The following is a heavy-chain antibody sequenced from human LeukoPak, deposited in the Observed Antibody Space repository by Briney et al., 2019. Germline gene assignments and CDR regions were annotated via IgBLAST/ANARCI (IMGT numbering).Heavy chain of an antibody. Sequence: PGGSLRLSYAASGFTFSSYGMQWVRQAPGKGLEWVSYISERGGSITYADSVKGRFTISRDTSLNTLYLQMNNLRAEDTAVYFCAKRGVVIRGILVIGYHQEAYHYDFWGQGVLVTVSS. CDR3: AKRGVVIRGILVIGYHQEAYHYDF. J-gene: IGHJ4*02. D-gene: IGHD3-10*01. V-gene: IGHV3-23*01. CDR1: GFTFSSYG. CDR2: ISERGGSI.